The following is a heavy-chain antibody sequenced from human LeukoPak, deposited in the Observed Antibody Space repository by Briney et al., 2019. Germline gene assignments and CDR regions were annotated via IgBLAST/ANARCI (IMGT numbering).Heavy chain of an antibody. V-gene: IGHV4-59*08. Sequence: SETLSLTCTVSGGSVSSYYWSWIRQPPGTGLEWVGYIYYSGSTKYSPSLTSRVTISEDTSKNQFSLKLSSVTAADTAVYYCARHTQYCSGGRCYSDAFDIWGQGTMVIVPS. CDR2: IYYSGST. CDR1: GGSVSSYY. CDR3: ARHTQYCSGGRCYSDAFDI. J-gene: IGHJ3*02. D-gene: IGHD2-15*01.